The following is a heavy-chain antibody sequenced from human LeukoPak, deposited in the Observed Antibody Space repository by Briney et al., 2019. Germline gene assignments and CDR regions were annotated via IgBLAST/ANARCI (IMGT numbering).Heavy chain of an antibody. Sequence: SETLSLTCTVSGGSISSYYWSWVRQPPGKGLEWIGYIYYSGSTNYNPSLKSRVTISVDTSKNQFSLKLSSVTAADTAVYHCARSRLAAASPFYYYNGMDVWGQGTTVTVSS. CDR3: ARSRLAAASPFYYYNGMDV. CDR1: GGSISSYY. D-gene: IGHD6-13*01. CDR2: IYYSGST. V-gene: IGHV4-59*01. J-gene: IGHJ6*02.